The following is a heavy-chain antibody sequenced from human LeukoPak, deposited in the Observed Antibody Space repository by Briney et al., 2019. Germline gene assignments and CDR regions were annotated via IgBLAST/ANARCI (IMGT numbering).Heavy chain of an antibody. J-gene: IGHJ4*02. CDR1: GGSISSYY. CDR2: IYTSGST. Sequence: SETLSLTCTVSGGSISSYYRSWIRQPAGKGLEWIGRIYTSGSTNYNPSLKSRVTISVDTSKNQFSLKLSSVTAADTAVYYCARSGSYQGINFDYWGQGTLVTVSS. V-gene: IGHV4-4*07. D-gene: IGHD1-26*01. CDR3: ARSGSYQGINFDY.